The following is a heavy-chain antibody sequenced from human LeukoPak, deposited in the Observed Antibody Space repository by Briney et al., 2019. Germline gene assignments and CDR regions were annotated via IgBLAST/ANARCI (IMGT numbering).Heavy chain of an antibody. CDR3: ARADDYLSYFDF. Sequence: PGGSLRLSCAASGFTFSRYEMNWVRQAPGKGRKWVSYISSSGSTIYYAHSVKGRFTISRDNAKNSLYLQLDSLTADDTAVYYCARADDYLSYFDFWGQGTLVTVSS. J-gene: IGHJ4*02. CDR2: ISSSGSTI. CDR1: GFTFSRYE. D-gene: IGHD4-11*01. V-gene: IGHV3-48*03.